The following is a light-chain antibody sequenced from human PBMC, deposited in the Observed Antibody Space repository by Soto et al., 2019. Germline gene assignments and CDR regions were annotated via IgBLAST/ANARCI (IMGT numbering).Light chain of an antibody. CDR3: QQSYNSPPT. Sequence: DIQMTQSPSSLSASVGDRVTLTCRASLSIGGYLNWYQQKPGKAPNPLIFGASSLQSGVSSRFSGSGHGTDFTLTISSLQPEDFASYYCQQSYNSPPTFGQGTKVETK. J-gene: IGKJ1*01. CDR1: LSIGGY. CDR2: GAS. V-gene: IGKV1-39*01.